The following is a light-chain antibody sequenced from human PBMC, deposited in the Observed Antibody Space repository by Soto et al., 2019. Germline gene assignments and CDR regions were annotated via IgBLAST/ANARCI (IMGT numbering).Light chain of an antibody. CDR1: QSISSW. Sequence: DIQMTQSPSTLSASVGDRVTITCRASQSISSWLAWYQQKPGKAPKLLLYKASSLESRVPSRFSGSGSGTEFTLTISSLQPDDFATNYCQQYNSYPWTFGQGTKVEIK. CDR2: KAS. CDR3: QQYNSYPWT. V-gene: IGKV1-5*03. J-gene: IGKJ1*01.